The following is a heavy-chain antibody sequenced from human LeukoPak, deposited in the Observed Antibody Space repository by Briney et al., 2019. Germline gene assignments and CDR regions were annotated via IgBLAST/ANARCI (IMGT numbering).Heavy chain of an antibody. V-gene: IGHV4-31*03. CDR1: GGSISSGGYY. Sequence: SETLSLTCTVSGGSISSGGYYWSWIRQHPGKGLEWIGYIYYSGSTYYNPSLKSRVTISADTSKNQFSLKLSSVTAADTAVYYCARDGSRSGYELWGQGTLVTVSS. D-gene: IGHD5-12*01. J-gene: IGHJ4*02. CDR2: IYYSGST. CDR3: ARDGSRSGYEL.